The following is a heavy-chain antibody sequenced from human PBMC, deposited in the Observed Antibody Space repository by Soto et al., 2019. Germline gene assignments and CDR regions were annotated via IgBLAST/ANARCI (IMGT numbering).Heavy chain of an antibody. V-gene: IGHV4-34*01. CDR2: INHSGST. J-gene: IGHJ3*02. CDR1: GGSFSGYY. D-gene: IGHD4-17*01. Sequence: ETLSLTCAVYGGSFSGYYWSWIRQPPGKGLEWIGEINHSGSTNYNPSLKSRVTISVDTSKNQFSLKLSSVTAADTAVYYCATKYYGDYGAFDIWGQGTMVTVSS. CDR3: ATKYYGDYGAFDI.